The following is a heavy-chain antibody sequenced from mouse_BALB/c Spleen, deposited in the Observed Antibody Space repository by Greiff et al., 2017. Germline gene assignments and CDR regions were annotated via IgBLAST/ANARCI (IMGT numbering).Heavy chain of an antibody. CDR1: GYTFTDYY. CDR2: IYPGSGNT. D-gene: IGHD2-1*01. J-gene: IGHJ3*01. Sequence: QVQLQQSGPELVKPGASVKISCKASGYTFTDYYINWVKQKPGQGLEWIGWIYPGSGNTKYNEKFKGKATLTVDTSSSTACMQLSSLTSEDTAVYFCARPDYGNLFAYWGQGTLVTVSA. V-gene: IGHV1-84*02. CDR3: ARPDYGNLFAY.